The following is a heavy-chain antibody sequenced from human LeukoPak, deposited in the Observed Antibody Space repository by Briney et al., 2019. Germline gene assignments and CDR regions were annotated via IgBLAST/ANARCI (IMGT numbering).Heavy chain of an antibody. D-gene: IGHD3-10*01. CDR3: ARHVDTLIRGDSGYFQH. J-gene: IGHJ1*01. V-gene: IGHV4-39*01. CDR2: ISATETH. Sequence: PSGTLSLTCAVSGASIRSSTYYWAWVRQPPGKGLECIGIISATETHYYSPSLRSRVTISVDTSKNQFSLKMTSVAAADTAVYYCARHVDTLIRGDSGYFQHWGQGTQVTVSS. CDR1: GASIRSSTYY.